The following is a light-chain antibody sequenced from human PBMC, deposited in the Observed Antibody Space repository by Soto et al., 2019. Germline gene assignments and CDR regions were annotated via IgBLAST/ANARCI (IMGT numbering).Light chain of an antibody. J-gene: IGKJ5*01. V-gene: IGKV3-20*01. CDR3: QLYGVSSPRIT. CDR1: HTFSSSY. Sequence: EIVLTQSPRTLSLNKVEKATLSCRASHTFSSSYLAWYQQKPGQAPRLLIYGATNRIIGIPDRFSGSVSGTDFTLTISRLEPEDFAVYYCQLYGVSSPRITFGQGTRLEI. CDR2: GAT.